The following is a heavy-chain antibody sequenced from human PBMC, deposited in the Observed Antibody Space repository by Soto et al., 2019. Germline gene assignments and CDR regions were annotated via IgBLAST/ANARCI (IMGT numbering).Heavy chain of an antibody. CDR2: ISSTTHYI. J-gene: IGHJ4*02. CDR3: ARESEDLTSNFDY. CDR1: GFTFTRYS. V-gene: IGHV3-21*06. Sequence: GSLRLSCSASGFTFTRYSMNWVRQAPGKGLEWVSSISSTTHYIYYADSMRGRFTISRDNAKNAVYLEMNSLRAEDTAVYYCARESEDLTSNFDYWGQGTLVTVSS.